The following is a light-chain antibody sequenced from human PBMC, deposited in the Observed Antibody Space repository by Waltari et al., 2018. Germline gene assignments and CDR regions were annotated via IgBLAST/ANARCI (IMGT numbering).Light chain of an antibody. Sequence: QSALTQPRSVSGSPGQSVTISCAGTSSDVGRYNYVSWYQQHPGTAPKRMIYDVSNRPSGVPDRFSGSKAGNTASLTISGLQAEDEADYYCCSYAGSYSRVFGGGTQLTVL. V-gene: IGLV2-11*01. CDR1: SSDVGRYNY. CDR3: CSYAGSYSRV. J-gene: IGLJ3*02. CDR2: DVS.